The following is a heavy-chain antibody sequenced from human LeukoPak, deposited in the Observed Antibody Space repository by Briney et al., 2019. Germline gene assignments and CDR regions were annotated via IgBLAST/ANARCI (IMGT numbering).Heavy chain of an antibody. V-gene: IGHV4-39*07. J-gene: IGHJ4*02. CDR2: IYYSGST. Sequence: PSETLSLTCTVSGGSISSSSYYWGWIRQPPGKGLEWIGSIYYSGSTYYNPSLKSRVTISVDTSKNQFSLKLSSVTAADTAVYYCARERPTRVVDKSKTGGIDYWGQGTLVTVSS. CDR3: ARERPTRVVDKSKTGGIDY. CDR1: GGSISSSSYY. D-gene: IGHD3-22*01.